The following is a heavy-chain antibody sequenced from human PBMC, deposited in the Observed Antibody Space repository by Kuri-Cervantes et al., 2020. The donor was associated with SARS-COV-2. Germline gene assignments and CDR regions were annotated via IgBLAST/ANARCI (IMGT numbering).Heavy chain of an antibody. CDR2: ISGSGGST. CDR1: GFTFSSYA. CDR3: AKEYPLVVVPAENNWFDP. Sequence: GESLKISCAASGFTFSSYAMSWVRQAPGKGLEWVSAISGSGGSTYYADSVKGRFTISRDNSKNTLYLQMNSLRAEDTAVYYCAKEYPLVVVPAENNWFDPWGQGTLVTVSS. V-gene: IGHV3-23*01. J-gene: IGHJ5*02. D-gene: IGHD2-2*01.